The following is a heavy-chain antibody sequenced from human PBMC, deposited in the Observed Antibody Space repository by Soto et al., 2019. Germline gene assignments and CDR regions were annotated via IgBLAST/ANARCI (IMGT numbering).Heavy chain of an antibody. CDR3: ARLPYSSGWDTYYYYGMDV. D-gene: IGHD6-19*01. CDR2: IDPSDSYT. J-gene: IGHJ6*02. V-gene: IGHV5-10-1*01. CDR1: GYSFTSYW. Sequence: GESLKISCKGSGYSFTSYWISWVRQMPGKGLEWMGRIDPSDSYTNYSPSFQGHVTISADKSISTAYLQWSSLKASDTAMYYCARLPYSSGWDTYYYYGMDVWGQGTTVTVSS.